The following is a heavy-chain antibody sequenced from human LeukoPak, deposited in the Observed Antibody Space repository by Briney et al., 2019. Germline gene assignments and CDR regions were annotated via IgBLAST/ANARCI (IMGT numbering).Heavy chain of an antibody. Sequence: PGGSLRLSCTASGSTFSTYPMNWVRQAPGKGLEWVSSISSGSSEIYYADSVKGRLTISRDNTKNSLYLQMNSLRAEDTAVYYCARGRVSVTGAIDAFHIWGQGTMVTVSS. CDR3: ARGRVSVTGAIDAFHI. CDR1: GSTFSTYP. D-gene: IGHD7-27*01. V-gene: IGHV3-21*01. J-gene: IGHJ3*02. CDR2: ISSGSSEI.